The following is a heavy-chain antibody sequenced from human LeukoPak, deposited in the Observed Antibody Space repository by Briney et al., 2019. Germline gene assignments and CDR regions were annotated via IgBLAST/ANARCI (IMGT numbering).Heavy chain of an antibody. Sequence: ASVKVSFKASGYTFTGYYMHWVRQAPGQGLEWMGWINPNSGGTNYAQKFRGRVTMTRDTSISTAYMELSRLRSDDTAVYYCARGGSIAARPGDYWGQGTLVTVSS. D-gene: IGHD6-6*01. CDR2: INPNSGGT. J-gene: IGHJ4*02. V-gene: IGHV1-2*02. CDR1: GYTFTGYY. CDR3: ARGGSIAARPGDY.